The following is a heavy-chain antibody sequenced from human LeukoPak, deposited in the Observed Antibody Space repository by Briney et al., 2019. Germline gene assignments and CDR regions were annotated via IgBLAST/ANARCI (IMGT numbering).Heavy chain of an antibody. V-gene: IGHV4-34*01. Sequence: SETLSLTCAVYGGSFSGYYWSWIRQPPGKGLEWIGEINHSGSTNYNPSLKSRVTISEDTSKNQFSLKLSSVTAADTAVYYCARELRYCSSTSCYTTPFDYWGQGTLVTVSS. CDR2: INHSGST. D-gene: IGHD2-2*02. J-gene: IGHJ4*02. CDR1: GGSFSGYY. CDR3: ARELRYCSSTSCYTTPFDY.